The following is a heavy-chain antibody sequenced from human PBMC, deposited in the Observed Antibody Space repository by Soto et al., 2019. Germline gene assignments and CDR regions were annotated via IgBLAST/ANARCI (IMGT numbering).Heavy chain of an antibody. CDR2: IIPILGIA. V-gene: IGHV1-69*10. CDR3: AREPSVDTAMVTPFDY. CDR1: EGNFSSYA. J-gene: IGHJ4*01. D-gene: IGHD5-18*01. Sequence: ASVKVSCKASEGNFSSYAISWVRQAPGQGLEWMGGIIPILGIANYAQKFQGRVTITADKSTSTAYMELSSLRSEDTTVYYCAREPSVDTAMVTPFDYWGHGTLVTVSS.